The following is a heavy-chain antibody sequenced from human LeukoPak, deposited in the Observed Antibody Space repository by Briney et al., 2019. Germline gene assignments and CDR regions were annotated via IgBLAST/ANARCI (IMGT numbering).Heavy chain of an antibody. CDR2: INHSGST. CDR1: GGSFSGYY. D-gene: IGHD4-23*01. V-gene: IGHV4-34*01. Sequence: PSETLSHTCAVYGGSFSGYYWSWIRQPPGKGLEWIGEINHSGSTNYNPSLKSRVTISVDTSKNQFSLKLSSVTAADTAVYYCARAKGGSYGGNPRRNFDYWGQGTLVTVSS. CDR3: ARAKGGSYGGNPRRNFDY. J-gene: IGHJ4*02.